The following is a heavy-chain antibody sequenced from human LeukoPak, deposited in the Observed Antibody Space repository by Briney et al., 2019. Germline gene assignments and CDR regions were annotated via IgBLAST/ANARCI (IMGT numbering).Heavy chain of an antibody. D-gene: IGHD4-23*01. J-gene: IGHJ4*02. Sequence: QAGGPLRLSCAASGFTFSTYAMSWVRQAPGKGLEWVAVISYDGSNKYYADSVKGRFTISRDNSKNTMYLQMNSLRAEDTAVYYCASLPGPYGGNSGGYWGQGTLVTVSS. V-gene: IGHV3-30-3*01. CDR3: ASLPGPYGGNSGGY. CDR1: GFTFSTYA. CDR2: ISYDGSNK.